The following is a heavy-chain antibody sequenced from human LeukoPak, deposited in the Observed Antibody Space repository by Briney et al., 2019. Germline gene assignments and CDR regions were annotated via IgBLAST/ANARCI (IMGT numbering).Heavy chain of an antibody. D-gene: IGHD2-15*01. CDR3: ARDPTPRYCSGGSCYTHYGMDV. V-gene: IGHV3-21*06. CDR2: ITSSRSYI. Sequence: GGSLRLSCAASAFTFSSYTMNWVRQAPGKGLEWVSAITSSRSYIYYAESVKGRFTISRGNAKNSVYLQMNSLRAEDTAVYYCARDPTPRYCSGGSCYTHYGMDVGGEETTVTVSS. J-gene: IGHJ6*04. CDR1: AFTFSSYT.